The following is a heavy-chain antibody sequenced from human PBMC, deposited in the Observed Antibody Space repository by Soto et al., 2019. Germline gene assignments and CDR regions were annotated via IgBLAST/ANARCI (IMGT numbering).Heavy chain of an antibody. J-gene: IGHJ6*02. V-gene: IGHV1-58*01. CDR1: GFTFTSSA. CDR3: AADNSSSWYGWLDYYYGMDV. D-gene: IGHD6-13*01. CDR2: IVVGSGNT. Sequence: ASVEVSCKASGFTFTSSALQWVRQARGQRLEWIGWIVVGSGNTNYAQKFQERVTTTRDMSTSTAYMELSSLRSEDTAVYYCAADNSSSWYGWLDYYYGMDVWGQGTTVTVSS.